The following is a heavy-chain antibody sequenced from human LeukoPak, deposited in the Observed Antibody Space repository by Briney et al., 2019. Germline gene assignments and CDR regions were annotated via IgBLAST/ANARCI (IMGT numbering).Heavy chain of an antibody. V-gene: IGHV3-23*01. D-gene: IGHD6-13*01. CDR2: ISGSDDST. CDR3: AKDSGHSSSWYY. J-gene: IGHJ4*02. CDR1: GFTFSSYA. Sequence: QPGGSLRLSCAASGFTFSSYAMNWVHQAPGKGLEWVSGISGSDDSTYYADSVKGRFTISRDIPRNTLYLQMNSLRAEDTAVYYCAKDSGHSSSWYYWGQGTLVTVSS.